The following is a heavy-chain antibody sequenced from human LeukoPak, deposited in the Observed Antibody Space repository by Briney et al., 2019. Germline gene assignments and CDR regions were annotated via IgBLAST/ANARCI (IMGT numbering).Heavy chain of an antibody. CDR2: ISAYNGST. V-gene: IGHV1-18*01. CDR3: ARGNCSGGSCYSVLDYYYGMDV. D-gene: IGHD2-15*01. J-gene: IGHJ6*02. CDR1: GYTFTSYG. Sequence: GASVKVSCKASGYTFTSYGISWVRQAPGQGLEWMGWISAYNGSTNYAQKLQGRVTMTTDTSTSTAYMELRSLRSDDTAVYYCARGNCSGGSCYSVLDYYYGMDVWGQGTTVTVSS.